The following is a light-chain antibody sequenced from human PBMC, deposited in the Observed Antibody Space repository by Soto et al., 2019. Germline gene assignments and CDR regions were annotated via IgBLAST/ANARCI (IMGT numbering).Light chain of an antibody. Sequence: EIVLTQSPATLSLSPGERATLSCRASQSITKNNRYWYQQQPGQAPRLIIHGEYISATDIPDRFSGSGSETDFTLTISILEPEDFELDSCQQYGSSAQITFGQGTRLEIK. CDR3: QQYGSSAQIT. J-gene: IGKJ5*01. CDR2: GEY. V-gene: IGKV3-20*01. CDR1: QSITKNN.